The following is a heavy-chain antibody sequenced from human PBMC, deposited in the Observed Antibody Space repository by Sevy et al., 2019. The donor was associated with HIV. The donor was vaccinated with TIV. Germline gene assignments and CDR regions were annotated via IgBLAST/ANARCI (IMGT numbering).Heavy chain of an antibody. J-gene: IGHJ4*02. CDR2: ITSGGDYM. D-gene: IGHD3-10*01. Sequence: GGSLRLSCVASGFTFTTYYMHWVRQAPGKGLEWVSSITSGGDYMNYADPMKGRITISRDNAKNSLYLQVNSLRAEDTAVYYCAREGYGSGNYPFDYWGRGTLVTVSS. CDR3: AREGYGSGNYPFDY. CDR1: GFTFTTYY. V-gene: IGHV3-21*01.